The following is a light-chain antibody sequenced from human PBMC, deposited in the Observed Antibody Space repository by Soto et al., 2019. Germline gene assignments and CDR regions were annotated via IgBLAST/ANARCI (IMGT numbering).Light chain of an antibody. CDR2: TGS. CDR3: QQANSFPLT. CDR1: QGISNW. J-gene: IGKJ4*01. V-gene: IGKV1-12*01. Sequence: DIQMTQSPSSVSASVGDRVSITCRASQGISNWLAWYQQKPGRAPKLLIYTGSSLQSGFPSRFSCTGSGTDFTLTISSLQPEDVATYYCQQANSFPLTFGGGTKVEIK.